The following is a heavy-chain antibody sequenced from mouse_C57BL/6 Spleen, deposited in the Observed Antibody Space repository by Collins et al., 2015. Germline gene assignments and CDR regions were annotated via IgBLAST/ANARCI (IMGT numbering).Heavy chain of an antibody. CDR3: AIYYGNYYAMDY. CDR2: IDPANGNT. J-gene: IGHJ4*01. D-gene: IGHD2-1*01. CDR1: GFNIKDTY. V-gene: IGHV14-3*02. Sequence: EVQLQQSGAEHVKPGASVKLSCTASGFNIKDTYMHWVKQRPEQGLEWIGRIDPANGNTKYDPKFQGKATITADTSSNTAYLQLSSLTSEDTAVYYCAIYYGNYYAMDYWGQGTSVTVSS.